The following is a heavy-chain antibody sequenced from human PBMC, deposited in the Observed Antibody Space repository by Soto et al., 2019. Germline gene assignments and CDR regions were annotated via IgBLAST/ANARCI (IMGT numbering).Heavy chain of an antibody. Sequence: SETLSLTCTVSGGSISSYYWSWIRQPPGKGLEWIGYIFYSGSTNYNPSLKSRVTISVDTSKNQFSLKLSSVTAADTAVYYCARRWGRSFDYWGQGTLVTVSS. CDR1: GGSISSYY. D-gene: IGHD2-15*01. CDR2: IFYSGST. J-gene: IGHJ4*02. CDR3: ARRWGRSFDY. V-gene: IGHV4-59*08.